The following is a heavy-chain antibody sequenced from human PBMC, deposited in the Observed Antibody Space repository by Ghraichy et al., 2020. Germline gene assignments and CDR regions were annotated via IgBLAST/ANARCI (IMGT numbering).Heavy chain of an antibody. D-gene: IGHD3-22*01. CDR3: TSGYYYDSSGYYAY. V-gene: IGHV3-49*03. CDR1: GFTFGDYA. J-gene: IGHJ4*02. CDR2: IRSKAYGGTT. Sequence: GGSLRLSCTASGFTFGDYAMSWFRQAPGKGLEWVGFIRSKAYGGTTEYAASVKGRFTISRDDSKSIAYLQMNSLKTEDTAVYYCTSGYYYDSSGYYAYWGQGTLVTVSS.